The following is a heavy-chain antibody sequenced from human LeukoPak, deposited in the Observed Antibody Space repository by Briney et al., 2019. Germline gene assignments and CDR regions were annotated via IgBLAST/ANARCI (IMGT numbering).Heavy chain of an antibody. V-gene: IGHV3-74*01. Sequence: PGGSLRLSCAASGFTFDDYALHWVRQAPGKGLEWVSRINNDGSYINYAESVKGRFTLSRDNTKNTLTLQMNSLRAEDTAVYFCVRDGSAYNFDYWGQGVLVTVSS. CDR2: INNDGSYI. J-gene: IGHJ4*02. CDR1: GFTFDDYA. CDR3: VRDGSAYNFDY. D-gene: IGHD5-24*01.